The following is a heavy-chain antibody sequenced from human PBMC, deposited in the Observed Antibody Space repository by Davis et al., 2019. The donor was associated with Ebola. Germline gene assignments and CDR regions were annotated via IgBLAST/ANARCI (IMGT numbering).Heavy chain of an antibody. CDR3: ARVLTTLKEPGVRGYYYGMDV. Sequence: ASVKVSCKASGYTFTSYDINWVRQATGQGLEWMGWMNPNSGNTGYAQKFQGRVTMTRNTSISTAYMELSSLRSEDTAVYYCARVLTTLKEPGVRGYYYGMDVWGQGTTVTVSS. J-gene: IGHJ6*02. CDR2: MNPNSGNT. V-gene: IGHV1-8*01. D-gene: IGHD3-10*01. CDR1: GYTFTSYD.